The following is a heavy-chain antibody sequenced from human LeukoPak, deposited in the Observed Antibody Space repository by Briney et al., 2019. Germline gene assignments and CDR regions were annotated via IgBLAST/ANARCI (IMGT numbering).Heavy chain of an antibody. V-gene: IGHV3-66*01. CDR3: ARDSSSYYFDY. J-gene: IGHJ4*02. CDR1: GFTVTSNH. D-gene: IGHD6-6*01. CDR2: IYTGGTT. Sequence: GGSLRLSCAASGFTVTSNHMNWVRQAPGKGLEWVSIIYTGGTTHYADSLKDRFTISRDDSINTLYLQMNSLRPEDTAVYYCARDSSSYYFDYWGQGTLVTVSS.